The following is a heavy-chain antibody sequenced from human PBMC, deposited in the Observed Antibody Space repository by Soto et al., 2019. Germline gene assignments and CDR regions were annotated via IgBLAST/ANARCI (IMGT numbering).Heavy chain of an antibody. D-gene: IGHD3-3*01. J-gene: IGHJ6*02. Sequence: GASVKVSCKASGFTFTSSAVQWVRQARGQRLEWIGWIVVGSGNTNYAQKFQERVTITRDMSTSTAYMELSSLRSEDTAVYYCAPVGYTTIFGVVHYYYYGMDVWGQGTTVTVSS. V-gene: IGHV1-58*01. CDR2: IVVGSGNT. CDR1: GFTFTSSA. CDR3: APVGYTTIFGVVHYYYYGMDV.